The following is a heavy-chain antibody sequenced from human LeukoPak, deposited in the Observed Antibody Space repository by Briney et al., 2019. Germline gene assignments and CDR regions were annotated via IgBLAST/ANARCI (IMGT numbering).Heavy chain of an antibody. D-gene: IGHD5-18*01. Sequence: PGGSLRLSCAASGFTFSSYAMHWVRQAPGKGLEYVSAISSNGGSTYYANSVKGRFTISRDNSKNTLYLQMGSMRAEDMAVYYCAEDGYSAGYYYYMDVWGKGTTVTVSS. V-gene: IGHV3-64*01. CDR2: ISSNGGST. J-gene: IGHJ6*03. CDR1: GFTFSSYA. CDR3: AEDGYSAGYYYYMDV.